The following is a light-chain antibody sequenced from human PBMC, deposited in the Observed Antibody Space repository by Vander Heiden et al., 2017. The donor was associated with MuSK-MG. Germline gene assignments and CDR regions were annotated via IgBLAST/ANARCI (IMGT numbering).Light chain of an antibody. CDR2: EVS. V-gene: IGLV2-14*01. CDR3: SSYTSSSPVV. Sequence: QSAPTQPASVSGSPGQSITLSCTGPSSDVGGYNYVSWYQQHPGKAPKLIIYEVSNRASGVSNRFSGSKSGNTASLTISGLQAEDEAEYYCSSYTSSSPVVFGGGTKLTVL. J-gene: IGLJ2*01. CDR1: SSDVGGYNY.